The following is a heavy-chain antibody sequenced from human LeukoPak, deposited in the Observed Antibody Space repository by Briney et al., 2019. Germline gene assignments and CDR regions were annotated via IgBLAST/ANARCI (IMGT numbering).Heavy chain of an antibody. V-gene: IGHV3-21*04. Sequence: GGSLRLSCSTSGVTLSSYTMNWVRQAPGKGLEWVSSISRTSNYMYYADSVKGRFTISRDNAKNSLYLQMNSLRAEDTAVYYCAKDGSPSGGDAFDIWGQGTMVTVSS. CDR1: GVTLSSYT. J-gene: IGHJ3*02. D-gene: IGHD3-10*01. CDR3: AKDGSPSGGDAFDI. CDR2: ISRTSNYM.